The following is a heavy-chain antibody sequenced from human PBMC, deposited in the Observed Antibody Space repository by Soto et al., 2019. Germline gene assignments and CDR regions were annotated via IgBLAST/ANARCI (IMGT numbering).Heavy chain of an antibody. J-gene: IGHJ4*02. CDR3: ARRGGVGATTYDY. V-gene: IGHV4-39*01. Sequence: QLQLQESGPGLVKPSETLSLTCTVSGGSISSSSYYWGWIRQPPGKGLEWIGSIYYSGSTYYSPSLKGRVTTSVDTSMNQFSLKLSSVTAADTAVYYCARRGGVGATTYDYWGQGALVTVSS. CDR1: GGSISSSSYY. D-gene: IGHD1-26*01. CDR2: IYYSGST.